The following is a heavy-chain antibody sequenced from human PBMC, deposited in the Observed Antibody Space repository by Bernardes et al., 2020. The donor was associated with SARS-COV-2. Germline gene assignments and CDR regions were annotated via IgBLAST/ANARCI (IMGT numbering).Heavy chain of an antibody. V-gene: IGHV3-33*01. D-gene: IGHD2-15*01. CDR2: IWYDGSNK. Sequence: GGSLRLSCPPSRFTCSSHGLHCVRQAQGKGLEWVAVIWYDGSNKYYADSVKGRFTISRDNSKNTLYLQMNSLRAEDTAVYYCARDRGGMVVARFDYWGQGTLVTVSS. CDR3: ARDRGGMVVARFDY. J-gene: IGHJ4*02. CDR1: RFTCSSHG.